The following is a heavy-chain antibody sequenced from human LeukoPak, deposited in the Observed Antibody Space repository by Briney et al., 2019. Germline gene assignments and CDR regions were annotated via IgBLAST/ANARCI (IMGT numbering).Heavy chain of an antibody. Sequence: GGSLRLSCEASGFTFSSYSMNWVRQAPGKGLEWVSSISSSSSYIYYADSVQGRFTTSRDNAKSSLYLQMNSLRAEDTAVYYCARFVPAAPPYFDLWGRGTLVTVSS. D-gene: IGHD2-2*01. CDR2: ISSSSSYI. V-gene: IGHV3-21*01. J-gene: IGHJ2*01. CDR3: ARFVPAAPPYFDL. CDR1: GFTFSSYS.